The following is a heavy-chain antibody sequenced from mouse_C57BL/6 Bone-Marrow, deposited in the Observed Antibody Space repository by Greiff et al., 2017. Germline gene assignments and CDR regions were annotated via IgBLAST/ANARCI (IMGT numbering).Heavy chain of an antibody. CDR2: IRNKANGYTT. J-gene: IGHJ2*01. V-gene: IGHV7-3*01. D-gene: IGHD1-1*01. CDR3: ARSVVDY. CDR1: GFTFTDYS. Sequence: DVKLVESGGGLVQPGGSLSLSCAASGFTFTDYSMSWVHQTPGKALEWLGYIRNKANGYTTEYGASVKGRFTISRDNSQSILYLQMNALRAEDSATYYCARSVVDYWGQGTTHTVSS.